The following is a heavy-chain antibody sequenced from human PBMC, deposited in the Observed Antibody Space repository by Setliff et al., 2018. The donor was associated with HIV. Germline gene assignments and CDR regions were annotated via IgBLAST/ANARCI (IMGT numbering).Heavy chain of an antibody. CDR3: ARPLLRTNPVYGILGNWFDS. CDR2: IVGDGSEM. CDR1: RFAFSSYW. V-gene: IGHV3-7*03. J-gene: IGHJ5*01. D-gene: IGHD2-8*01. Sequence: SLRLSCAASRFAFSSYWMSWVRQAPGKGLEWVANIVGDGSEMNYVDSVKGRFTISRDNAKNSLFLQMSSLRAEDTAVYYCARPLLRTNPVYGILGNWFDSWGRGTLVTVSS.